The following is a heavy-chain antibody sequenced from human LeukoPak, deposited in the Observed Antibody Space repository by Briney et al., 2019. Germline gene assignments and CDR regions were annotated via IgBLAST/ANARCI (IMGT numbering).Heavy chain of an antibody. CDR1: VFTLIDYA. Sequence: PWGSLRLPCAASVFTLIDYARSWVGQAQGRGWDWFPTASYYVGKQYPADSVRGRFTVSRDNSRNTVSLQMSSLRVEDTGIYYCAKAGIGADGAGFLCEYWGQGTLVTVSS. J-gene: IGHJ4*02. CDR3: AKAGIGADGAGFLCEY. CDR2: ASYYVGKQ. V-gene: IGHV3-23*01. D-gene: IGHD1-1*01.